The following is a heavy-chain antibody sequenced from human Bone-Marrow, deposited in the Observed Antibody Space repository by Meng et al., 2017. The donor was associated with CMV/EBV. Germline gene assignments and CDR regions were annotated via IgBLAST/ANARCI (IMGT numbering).Heavy chain of an antibody. J-gene: IGHJ3*02. D-gene: IGHD5-12*01. CDR1: GYTFTGNY. V-gene: IGHV1-2*02. CDR3: ERGFYSGYDYLDAFDI. Sequence: ASVKVSCKASGYTFTGNYMHWVRQAPGQGLEWMGWINPNSGGTNYAQKFQGRVTMTRDTSISTAYMELSRLRSDDTAVYYCERGFYSGYDYLDAFDIWGQGTMVTVSS. CDR2: INPNSGGT.